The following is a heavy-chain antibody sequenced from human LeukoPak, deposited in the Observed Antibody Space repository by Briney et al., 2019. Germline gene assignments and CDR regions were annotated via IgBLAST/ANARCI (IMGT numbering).Heavy chain of an antibody. CDR1: GGPISSGSYY. Sequence: PSETLSLTCTVSGGPISSGSYYWSWIRQPAGKGLDWIGRIYASGSTNYNPSLKSRVTMSVDMSKNQFSLKLTSVTAADTAVYYCARGGHYYDSSGRGFDYWGQGILVTVSS. CDR2: IYASGST. CDR3: ARGGHYYDSSGRGFDY. D-gene: IGHD3-22*01. J-gene: IGHJ4*02. V-gene: IGHV4-61*02.